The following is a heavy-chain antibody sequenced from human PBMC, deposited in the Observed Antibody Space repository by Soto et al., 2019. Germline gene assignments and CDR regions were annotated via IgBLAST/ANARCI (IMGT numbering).Heavy chain of an antibody. D-gene: IGHD1-26*01. CDR1: GDSISSGDYY. Sequence: QVQLQESGPGLVKPPQTLSLTCTVSGDSISSGDYYWSWVRQPPGKGLEWIGYIYYSGSTYYNPSLKSRVIISADTSKNQFSLKLSSVTAAHTAVSYCARGTVGALDIWGQGTMVTVSS. CDR2: IYYSGST. V-gene: IGHV4-30-4*01. CDR3: ARGTVGALDI. J-gene: IGHJ3*02.